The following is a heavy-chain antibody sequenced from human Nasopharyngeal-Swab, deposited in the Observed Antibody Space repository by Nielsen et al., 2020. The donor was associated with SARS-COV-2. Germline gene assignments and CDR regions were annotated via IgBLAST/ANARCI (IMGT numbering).Heavy chain of an antibody. CDR3: ARENQEYANIWIDY. CDR1: GYTFTSKV. Sequence: ASAKVSCKASGYTFTSKVLNWVRQAPGQGPEYIGWISTKTGAPTYAQDFTGRFVISLDTSVSTTYLQISSLKADDTAVYYCARENQEYANIWIDYWGQGTQVTVSS. CDR2: ISTKTGAP. J-gene: IGHJ4*02. V-gene: IGHV7-4-1*02. D-gene: IGHD1-1*01.